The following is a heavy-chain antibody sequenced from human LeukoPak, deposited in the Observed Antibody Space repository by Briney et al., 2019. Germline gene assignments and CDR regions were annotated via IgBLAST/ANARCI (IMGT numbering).Heavy chain of an antibody. CDR2: IIPIFGTA. Sequence: ASVKVSCKASGGTFSSYAISWVRQAPGQGLEWMGGIIPIFGTANYAQKFQGRVTITAGESTSTAYMELSSLRSEDTAMYYCARGSYYYDSSGYCLDYWGQGTLVTVSS. V-gene: IGHV1-69*13. J-gene: IGHJ4*02. CDR3: ARGSYYYDSSGYCLDY. CDR1: GGTFSSYA. D-gene: IGHD3-22*01.